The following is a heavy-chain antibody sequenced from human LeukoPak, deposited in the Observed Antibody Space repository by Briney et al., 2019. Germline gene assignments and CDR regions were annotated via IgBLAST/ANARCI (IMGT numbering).Heavy chain of an antibody. CDR2: IYYSGST. J-gene: IGHJ4*02. D-gene: IGHD3-16*02. CDR3: ARVMITFGGVIVFFDY. CDR1: GGSISSSSYY. V-gene: IGHV4-39*01. Sequence: KPSETLSLTCTVSGGSISSSSYYWGWIRQPPGKGLEWIGSIYYSGSTSYNPYLKSRVTISVDTSKNQFSLKLSSVTAADTAVYYCARVMITFGGVIVFFDYWGQGTLVTVSS.